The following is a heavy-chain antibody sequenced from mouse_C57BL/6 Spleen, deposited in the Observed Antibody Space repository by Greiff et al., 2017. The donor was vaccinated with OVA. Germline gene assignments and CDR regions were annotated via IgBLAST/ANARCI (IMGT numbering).Heavy chain of an antibody. D-gene: IGHD1-1*01. CDR1: GYTFTSYW. CDR3: ANYYGSSYESYWYFDV. J-gene: IGHJ1*03. Sequence: VQLQQPGAELVMPGASVKLSCKASGYTFTSYWMHWVKQRPGQGLEWIGEIDPSDSYTNYNQKFKGKSTLTVDKSSSTAYMQLSSLTSEDSAVYYCANYYGSSYESYWYFDVWGTGTTVTVSS. CDR2: IDPSDSYT. V-gene: IGHV1-69*01.